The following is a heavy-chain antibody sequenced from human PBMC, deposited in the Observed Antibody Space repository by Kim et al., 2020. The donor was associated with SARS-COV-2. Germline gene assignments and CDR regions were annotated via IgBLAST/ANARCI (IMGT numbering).Heavy chain of an antibody. Sequence: GGSLRLSCAASGFTFSSYWMSWVRQAPGKGLEWVANIKQDGTEKYYVDSVKGRFTISRDNAKNSPFLQMNSLRVEDTALYYCARDTPSGSYSYWGQGTLV. D-gene: IGHD3-10*01. CDR2: IKQDGTEK. J-gene: IGHJ4*02. CDR1: GFTFSSYW. V-gene: IGHV3-7*01. CDR3: ARDTPSGSYSY.